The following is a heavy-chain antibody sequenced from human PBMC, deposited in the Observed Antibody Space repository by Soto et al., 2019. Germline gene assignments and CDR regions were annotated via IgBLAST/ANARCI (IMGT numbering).Heavy chain of an antibody. D-gene: IGHD6-13*01. CDR3: ASTRIAAAGNNWFDP. J-gene: IGHJ5*02. CDR2: ISSSSSTI. CDR1: GFTFSSYS. V-gene: IGHV3-48*01. Sequence: GGSLRLSCAVSGFTFSSYSMNWVRQAPGKGLEWVSYISSSSSTIYYADSVKGRLTISRDNAKNSLYLQMNSLRAEDTAVYYCASTRIAAAGNNWFDPWGQGTLVTVSS.